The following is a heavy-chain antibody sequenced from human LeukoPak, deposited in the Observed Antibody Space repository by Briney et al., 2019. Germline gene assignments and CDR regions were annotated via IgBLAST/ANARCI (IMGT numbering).Heavy chain of an antibody. CDR2: INPNSGGT. V-gene: IGHV1-2*04. Sequence: ASVKVSCKASGYTFTGYYMHWVRQAPGQGLEWMGWINPNSGGTNYAQKFQGWVTMTRDTSISTAHMELSRLRSDDTAVYYCAKGIAAANDAFDIWGQGTMVTVSS. J-gene: IGHJ3*02. D-gene: IGHD6-13*01. CDR3: AKGIAAANDAFDI. CDR1: GYTFTGYY.